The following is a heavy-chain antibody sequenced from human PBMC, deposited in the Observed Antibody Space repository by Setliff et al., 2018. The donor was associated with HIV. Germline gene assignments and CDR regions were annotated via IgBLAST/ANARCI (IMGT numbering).Heavy chain of an antibody. V-gene: IGHV7-4-1*02. CDR2: LNTRTGNP. D-gene: IGHD2-8*01. J-gene: IGHJ5*01. CDR3: ARGXXXXXGXXSNVCDS. CDR1: GYRFTSYA. Sequence: ASVKVSCKASGYRFTSYAMNWVRQAPGQVLEWMGWLNTRTGNPTYAQAFTGRFVFSLDTSVSTAFLQITSLKAEDTAVYYCARGXXXXXGXXSNVCDSXXXXTLXTV.